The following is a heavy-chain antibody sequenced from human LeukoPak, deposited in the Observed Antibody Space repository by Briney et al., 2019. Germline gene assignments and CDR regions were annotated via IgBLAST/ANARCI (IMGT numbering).Heavy chain of an antibody. Sequence: PGGSLRLSCAASGSTFSSYAMSWVRQAPGKGLEWVSAISGSGGSTYYADSVKGRFTISRDNSRNTLYLQMNSLRAEDTAVYYCANSIAAAGTDYYYYGMDVWGQGTTVTVSS. D-gene: IGHD6-13*01. J-gene: IGHJ6*02. V-gene: IGHV3-23*01. CDR1: GSTFSSYA. CDR3: ANSIAAAGTDYYYYGMDV. CDR2: ISGSGGST.